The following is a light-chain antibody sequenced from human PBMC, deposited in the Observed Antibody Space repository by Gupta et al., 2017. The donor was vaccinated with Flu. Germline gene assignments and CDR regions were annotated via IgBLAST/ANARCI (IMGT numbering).Light chain of an antibody. CDR1: QSISNY. J-gene: IGKJ1*01. CDR3: QQSYTTTWT. CDR2: SAS. Sequence: DIQMTQSPSSLSASVGDRVTITCRASQSISNYLNWYQQKPGKAPNLLIYSASTLQSGGPSRFSGSGSGTHFTLTISSLQPEDSATYYCQQSYTTTWTFGQGTKVGIK. V-gene: IGKV1-39*01.